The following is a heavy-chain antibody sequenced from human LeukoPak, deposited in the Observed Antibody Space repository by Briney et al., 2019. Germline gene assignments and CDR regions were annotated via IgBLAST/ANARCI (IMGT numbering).Heavy chain of an antibody. Sequence: GGSLRLSCAASGFTFSSYSMNWVRQAPGKGLEWVSSISSSSSYIYYADSVKGRFTISRDNSKNTLYLQMNNLRAEDTAIYYCARDERLLSFLKWGQGTLVTVSS. CDR1: GFTFSSYS. CDR3: ARDERLLSFLK. J-gene: IGHJ4*02. V-gene: IGHV3-21*04. D-gene: IGHD3-3*01. CDR2: ISSSSSYI.